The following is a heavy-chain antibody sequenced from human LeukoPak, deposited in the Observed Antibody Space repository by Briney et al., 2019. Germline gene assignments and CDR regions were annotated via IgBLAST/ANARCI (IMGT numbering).Heavy chain of an antibody. Sequence: GGSLRLSCAASGFTFSSYWMSWVRQAPGKGLEWVANIKQDGSEKYYVDSVKGRFTISRDNAKNSLYLQMNSLRAEDTAVYYCARGDTIVVVPAANFDYWGQGTLVTVSS. CDR3: ARGDTIVVVPAANFDY. CDR2: IKQDGSEK. V-gene: IGHV3-7*01. CDR1: GFTFSSYW. J-gene: IGHJ4*02. D-gene: IGHD2-2*01.